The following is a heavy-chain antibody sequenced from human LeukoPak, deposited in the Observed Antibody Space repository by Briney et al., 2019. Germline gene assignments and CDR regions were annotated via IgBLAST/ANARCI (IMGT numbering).Heavy chain of an antibody. Sequence: RPGGSLKLSCAASGFTFSGSTMHWVRQASGKGLEWVGRIRSKANNYATAYATSVKGRFTLSRDDSKNTAYLQMNSLKTEDTAVYYCIRGAASGSYYGFDVWGQGATVTVSS. CDR2: IRSKANNYAT. D-gene: IGHD1-26*01. V-gene: IGHV3-73*01. CDR1: GFTFSGST. J-gene: IGHJ6*02. CDR3: IRGAASGSYYGFDV.